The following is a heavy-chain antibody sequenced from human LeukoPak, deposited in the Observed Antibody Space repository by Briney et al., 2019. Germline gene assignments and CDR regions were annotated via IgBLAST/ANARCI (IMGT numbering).Heavy chain of an antibody. Sequence: GGSLRLACAASGFTFSSYAMSWVRQAPGKGLEWVSAISGSGGSTYYADSVKGRFTISRDNSKNTLYLQMNSLRAEDTAVYYCAKDLAAGYAFDIWGQGTMVTVSS. CDR3: AKDLAAGYAFDI. V-gene: IGHV3-23*01. D-gene: IGHD6-13*01. J-gene: IGHJ3*02. CDR2: ISGSGGST. CDR1: GFTFSSYA.